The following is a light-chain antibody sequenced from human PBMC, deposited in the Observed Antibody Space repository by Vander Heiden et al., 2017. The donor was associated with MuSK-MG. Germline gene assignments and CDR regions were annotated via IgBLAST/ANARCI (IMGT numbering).Light chain of an antibody. CDR1: KLGDKY. CDR3: QAWDSGGV. CDR2: QDS. Sequence: SYELTQPPSVSVSPGQTASITCPGDKLGDKYACWYQQKPGQSPVLVIYQDSKRPSGIPERFSGSNSGNTATLTISGTQAMDEADYYCQAWDSGGVFGGGTKLTVL. J-gene: IGLJ2*01. V-gene: IGLV3-1*01.